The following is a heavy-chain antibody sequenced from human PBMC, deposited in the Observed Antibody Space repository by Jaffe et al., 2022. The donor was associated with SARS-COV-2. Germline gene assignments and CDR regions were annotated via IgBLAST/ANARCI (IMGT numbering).Heavy chain of an antibody. Sequence: QVQLVESGGGLVKPGGSLRLSCAASGFTFSDYYMSWIRQAPGKGLEWVSYISSSSSYTNYADSVKGRFTISRDNAKNSLYLQMNSLRAEDTAVYYCARDRRIPPDYYYGMDVWGQGTTVTVSS. J-gene: IGHJ6*02. CDR2: ISSSSSYT. CDR3: ARDRRIPPDYYYGMDV. D-gene: IGHD2-2*02. CDR1: GFTFSDYY. V-gene: IGHV3-11*06.